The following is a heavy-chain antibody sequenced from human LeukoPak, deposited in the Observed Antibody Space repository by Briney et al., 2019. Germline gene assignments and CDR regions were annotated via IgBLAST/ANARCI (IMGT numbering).Heavy chain of an antibody. Sequence: PSETLSLTCSVSGGSISSSSYYWGWIRQPPGTGLEWIGSIYYSGRTYYNPSLKRRVTIPVQRPKNKFSLNLSSVTAADTAVYYCARSPYDFWSGPYNWFDPWGQGTLVTVSS. D-gene: IGHD3-3*01. CDR1: GGSISSSSYY. CDR3: ARSPYDFWSGPYNWFDP. J-gene: IGHJ5*02. CDR2: IYYSGRT. V-gene: IGHV4-39*07.